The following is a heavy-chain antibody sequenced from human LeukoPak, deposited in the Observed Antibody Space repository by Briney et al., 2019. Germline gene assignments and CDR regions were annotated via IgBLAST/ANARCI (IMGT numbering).Heavy chain of an antibody. Sequence: ASVKVSCKASGYTFTSYGISWVRQAPGKGLEWMGGFDPEDGETIYAQKFQGRVTMTEDTSTDTAYMELSSLRSEDTAVYYCATGVLMVYAMDYWGQGTLVTVSS. CDR3: ATGVLMVYAMDY. V-gene: IGHV1-24*01. J-gene: IGHJ4*02. CDR2: FDPEDGET. CDR1: GYTFTSYG. D-gene: IGHD2-8*01.